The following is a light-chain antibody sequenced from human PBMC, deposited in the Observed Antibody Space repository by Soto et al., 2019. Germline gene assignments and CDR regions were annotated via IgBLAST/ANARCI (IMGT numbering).Light chain of an antibody. V-gene: IGKV3-15*01. Sequence: EIVMTQSPVTLSVSPGERGTLSCRASQNIRRNLAWYQQKPGQAPRLLIYQASTRAPGIPARFIGGASRTEFTLTISSLQSEDFALYYCQQYEKWPPVTFGWGTKVGIK. CDR3: QQYEKWPPVT. CDR1: QNIRRN. J-gene: IGKJ4*01. CDR2: QAS.